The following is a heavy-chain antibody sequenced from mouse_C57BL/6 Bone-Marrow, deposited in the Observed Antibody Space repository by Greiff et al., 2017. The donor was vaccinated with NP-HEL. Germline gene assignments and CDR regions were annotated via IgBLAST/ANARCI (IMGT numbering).Heavy chain of an antibody. CDR3: TRERDDYRFGY. Sequence: VQLQQSGAELVRPGASVTLSCKASGYTFTDYEMHWVKQTPVHGLEWIGAIDPETGGTAYNQKFKGKAILTADKSSSTAYMELRSLTSEDSAVYYCTRERDDYRFGYWGQGTTLTVSS. V-gene: IGHV1-15*01. CDR1: GYTFTDYE. CDR2: IDPETGGT. D-gene: IGHD2-4*01. J-gene: IGHJ2*01.